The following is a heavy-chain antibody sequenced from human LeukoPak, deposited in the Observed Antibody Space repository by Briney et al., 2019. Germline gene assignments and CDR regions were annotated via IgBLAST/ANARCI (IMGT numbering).Heavy chain of an antibody. Sequence: GRSLRLSCAASGFTFSSYGMHWVRQAPGKGLEWVAVIWYDGSNKYYADSVKGRFTISRDNSKNTLYLQMNSLRAEDTAVYYCARGSSTREVRTTQTSDYWGQGTLVTVSS. CDR1: GFTFSSYG. CDR2: IWYDGSNK. V-gene: IGHV3-33*01. CDR3: ARGSSTREVRTTQTSDY. D-gene: IGHD2-2*01. J-gene: IGHJ4*02.